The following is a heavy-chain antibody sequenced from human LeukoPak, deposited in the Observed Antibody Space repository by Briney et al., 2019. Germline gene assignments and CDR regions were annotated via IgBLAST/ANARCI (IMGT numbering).Heavy chain of an antibody. Sequence: GGSLRLSCAASGFTVSTNYMTWVRQAPGKGLEWVSVIYSCGSTYYADSVKGRFTISRDNSKNTLYLQMNSLRAEDTAVYYCARVGYSYAFDVWGQGTMVTVSS. J-gene: IGHJ3*01. CDR2: IYSCGST. CDR3: ARVGYSYAFDV. V-gene: IGHV3-66*01. CDR1: GFTVSTNY. D-gene: IGHD1-1*01.